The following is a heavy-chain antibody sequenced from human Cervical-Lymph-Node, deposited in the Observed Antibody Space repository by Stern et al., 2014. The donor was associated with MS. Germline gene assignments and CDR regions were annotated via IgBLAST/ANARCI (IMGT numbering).Heavy chain of an antibody. CDR3: ATTFH. CDR1: GGTFSDV. J-gene: IGHJ4*02. Sequence: QVQLVQSGAEVKKPGSSVKLSCKASGGTFSDVINWVRQAPGQGLDWMVGIIPMFGTTNYAQNFQGRVKITADESMTTGYMELSSLTSEDTALYYCATTFHWGQGTLITVSS. V-gene: IGHV1-69*01. CDR2: IIPMFGTT. D-gene: IGHD2/OR15-2a*01.